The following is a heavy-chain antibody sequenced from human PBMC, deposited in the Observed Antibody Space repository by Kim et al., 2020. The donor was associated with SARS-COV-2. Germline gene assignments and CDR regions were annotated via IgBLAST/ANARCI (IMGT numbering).Heavy chain of an antibody. CDR1: GFTFGTYG. Sequence: GGSLRLSCAVSGFTFGTYGMSWVRQAPGKGLEWVASIREDGSEKYYLDSVRGRFTISRDTATNSLFLQMNGLRAEETAVYYCARDSRVAYSDYMWLNYAGGGFDYWGQGTLVTVSS. J-gene: IGHJ4*02. D-gene: IGHD3-16*01. CDR2: IREDGSEK. CDR3: ARDSRVAYSDYMWLNYAGGGFDY. V-gene: IGHV3-7*01.